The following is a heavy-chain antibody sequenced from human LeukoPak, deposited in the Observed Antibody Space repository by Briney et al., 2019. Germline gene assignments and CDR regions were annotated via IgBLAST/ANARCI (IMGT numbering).Heavy chain of an antibody. J-gene: IGHJ4*02. CDR3: ARRYSSGWYGYYYDSSGYSGYFDY. D-gene: IGHD3-22*01. CDR1: GGSISSSSYY. CDR2: IYYSGST. Sequence: SETLSLTCTVSGGSISSSSYYWGWIRQPPGKGLEWIGSIYYSGSTCYNPSLKSRVTISVDTSKNQFSLKLSSVTAADTAVYYCARRYSSGWYGYYYDSSGYSGYFDYWGQGTLVTVSS. V-gene: IGHV4-39*01.